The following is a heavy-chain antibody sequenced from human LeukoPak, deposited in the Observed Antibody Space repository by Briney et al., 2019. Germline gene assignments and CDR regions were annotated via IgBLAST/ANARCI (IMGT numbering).Heavy chain of an antibody. CDR3: ARTIGYCTNGVCHDAFDI. CDR2: INPNSGGT. J-gene: IGHJ3*02. CDR1: GYTFTGYY. Sequence: WASVKVSCKASGYTFTGYYMHWVRQAPGQGLEWMGWINPNSGGTNYAQKFQGRVTMTRDTSISTAYMELSRLRSDDTAVYYCARTIGYCTNGVCHDAFDIWGQGTMVTVSS. D-gene: IGHD2-8*01. V-gene: IGHV1-2*02.